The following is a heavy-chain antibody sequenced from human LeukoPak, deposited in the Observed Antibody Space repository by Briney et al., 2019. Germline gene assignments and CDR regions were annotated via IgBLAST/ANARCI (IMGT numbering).Heavy chain of an antibody. Sequence: SVKVSCKASGYIFISFAISWVRQAPGQGLEWMGGIIPIFRTANYAQKFQGRVTITADESTSTAYMELSSLRSEDTAVYYCARALRYYSDSSGYAFDYWGQGTLVTVSS. CDR1: GYIFISFA. CDR2: IIPIFRTA. CDR3: ARALRYYSDSSGYAFDY. V-gene: IGHV1-69*13. D-gene: IGHD3-22*01. J-gene: IGHJ4*02.